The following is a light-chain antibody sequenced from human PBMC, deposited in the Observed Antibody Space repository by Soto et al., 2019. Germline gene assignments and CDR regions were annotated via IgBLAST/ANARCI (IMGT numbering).Light chain of an antibody. Sequence: QSALTQPASVSGSPGQSITISCTGTSSDVGGYNYVSWYQQDLGKAPKLMIYEVSHRPSGVSNRFSGSKSGNTASLTISGLQAEDEADYYCSSYTSSSTLVFGTGTKLTVL. J-gene: IGLJ1*01. V-gene: IGLV2-14*01. CDR1: SSDVGGYNY. CDR2: EVS. CDR3: SSYTSSSTLV.